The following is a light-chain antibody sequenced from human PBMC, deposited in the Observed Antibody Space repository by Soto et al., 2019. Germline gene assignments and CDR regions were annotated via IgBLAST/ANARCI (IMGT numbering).Light chain of an antibody. CDR2: EVS. V-gene: IGLV2-8*01. CDR1: SSDVGGYNY. Sequence: QSALTQPPSASGSPGQSVTISCTGTSSDVGGYNYVSWYQQHPGKAPKLMIYEVSKRPSGVPDRFSGSKSGNTASLTVSGLQAEYEADYYCTSYAGSSDWVFGGGTKLTV. CDR3: TSYAGSSDWV. J-gene: IGLJ3*02.